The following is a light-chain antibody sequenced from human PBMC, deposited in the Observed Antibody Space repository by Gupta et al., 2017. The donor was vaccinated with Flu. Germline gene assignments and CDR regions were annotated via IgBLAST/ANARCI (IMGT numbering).Light chain of an antibody. CDR1: SSNIATNG. J-gene: IGLJ3*02. CDR3: AVWDDSLSAWV. Sequence: QSVLTQPPSASGTPGQRVRMSCPGGSSNIATNGVDWYQQFPGTAPKLVMYSTNQRPSGVPDRFSGSAFGSSASLAISGLQFEDEADYYCAVWDDSLSAWVFGGGTKLTVL. CDR2: STN. V-gene: IGLV1-44*01.